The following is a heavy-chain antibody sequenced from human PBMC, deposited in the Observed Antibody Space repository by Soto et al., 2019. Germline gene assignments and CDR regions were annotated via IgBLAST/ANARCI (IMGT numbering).Heavy chain of an antibody. CDR2: IKQDGSEK. CDR1: GFTFSSFW. V-gene: IGHV3-7*01. D-gene: IGHD1-26*01. Sequence: EVQLVESGGGLVQLGGSRRLSCAASGFTFSSFWMTWVRQAPGKGLEWVANIKQDGSEKYYVDSVKGRFTISRDNARNSQLLEMKLLRSEDTAVYSCVRDRSGSYLEGFDYWGQGTLVTVSS. J-gene: IGHJ4*02. CDR3: VRDRSGSYLEGFDY.